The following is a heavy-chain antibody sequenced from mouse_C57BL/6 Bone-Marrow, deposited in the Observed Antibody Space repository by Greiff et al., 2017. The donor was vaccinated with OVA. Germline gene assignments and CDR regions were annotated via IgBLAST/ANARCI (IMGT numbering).Heavy chain of an antibody. D-gene: IGHD1-1*01. V-gene: IGHV1-55*01. Sequence: QVQLKQPGAELVKPGASVKMSCKASGYTFTSYWITWVKQRPGQGLEWIGDIYPGSGSTNYNEKFKSKATLTVDTSSSTAYMQRSSLTSEDSAVYYCARKLRYCYAMDYWGQGTSVTVSS. CDR3: ARKLRYCYAMDY. CDR1: GYTFTSYW. CDR2: IYPGSGST. J-gene: IGHJ4*01.